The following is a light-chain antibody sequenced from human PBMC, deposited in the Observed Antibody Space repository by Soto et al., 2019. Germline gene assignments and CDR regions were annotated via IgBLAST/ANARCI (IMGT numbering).Light chain of an antibody. V-gene: IGKV1-39*01. CDR1: QSISSQ. CDR3: QRSHSPPHP. J-gene: IGKJ4*01. CDR2: GAF. Sequence: QMTQSPSSLFASVGDRVTITCRASQSISSQLNWYQQKVGQTPRLLIYGAFTLQSEVPPRFSGSGSGTAFTLTISGLQREDVATYFCQRSHSPPHPFGGRTK.